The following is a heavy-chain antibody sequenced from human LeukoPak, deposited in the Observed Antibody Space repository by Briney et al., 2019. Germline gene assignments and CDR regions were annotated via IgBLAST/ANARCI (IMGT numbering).Heavy chain of an antibody. CDR1: GFTFSTFW. CDR2: IKEDGSVK. CDR3: ARHGDGYHPALYYYYGMDV. D-gene: IGHD5-24*01. Sequence: GGSLRLSCAVSGFTFSTFWMSWVRQAPGKGLERVANIKEDGSVKYYLDSVKGRFTISRDNAKSSLYLQMNSLRAEDTAVYYCARHGDGYHPALYYYYGMDVWGQGTTVTVSS. V-gene: IGHV3-7*01. J-gene: IGHJ6*02.